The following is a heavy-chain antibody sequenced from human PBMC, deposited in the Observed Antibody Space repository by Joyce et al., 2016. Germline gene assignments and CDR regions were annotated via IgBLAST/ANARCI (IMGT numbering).Heavy chain of an antibody. Sequence: QVQLQESGPGLVQPSATLTLTCTVSDDSIASGNYYWAWIRQPPGKGLEWIGTTHHGGSTGVNPSHKSRVTISAATSKKHLCLKVGCVTDADTALYRCARSGPVVVPANTPLEDWGQGTLVSVSS. CDR1: DDSIASGNYY. CDR2: THHGGST. D-gene: IGHD2-2*01. V-gene: IGHV4-39*02. J-gene: IGHJ4*02. CDR3: ARSGPVVVPANTPLED.